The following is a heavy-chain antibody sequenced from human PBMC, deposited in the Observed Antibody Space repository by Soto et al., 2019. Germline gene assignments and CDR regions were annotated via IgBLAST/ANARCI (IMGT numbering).Heavy chain of an antibody. V-gene: IGHV4-30-4*01. Sequence: QVQLQESGPGLVKPSQTLSLTCTVSGGSMTSGDYYWSWIRQPPGKGLEWIGYIFHSGHTFYNPSLKSRVSIAVETSKNHNSLKVRSVTGADTAVYYFAREESSAWSIDYWGQGTLVTVSS. CDR1: GGSMTSGDYY. CDR3: AREESSAWSIDY. J-gene: IGHJ4*02. D-gene: IGHD3-22*01. CDR2: IFHSGHT.